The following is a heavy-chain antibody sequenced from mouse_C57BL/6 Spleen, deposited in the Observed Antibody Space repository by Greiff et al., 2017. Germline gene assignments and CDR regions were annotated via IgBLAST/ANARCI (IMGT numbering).Heavy chain of an antibody. CDR3: ASIGDYGSFDY. CDR1: GYAFSSYW. CDR2: IYPGDGDT. J-gene: IGHJ2*01. D-gene: IGHD1-1*01. V-gene: IGHV1-80*01. Sequence: VQLQQSGAELVKPGASVKISCKASGYAFSSYWMNWVKQRPGKGLEWIGQIYPGDGDTNYNGKFKGKATLTADKSSSTAYMQLSSLTSEDSAVYFCASIGDYGSFDYWGQGTTLTVSS.